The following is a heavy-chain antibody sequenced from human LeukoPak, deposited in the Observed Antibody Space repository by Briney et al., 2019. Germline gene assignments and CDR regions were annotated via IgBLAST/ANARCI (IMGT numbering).Heavy chain of an antibody. V-gene: IGHV4-38-2*02. CDR3: ARDSSGLDY. Sequence: SETLSLTCTVSGYSISSGYYWGWIRQPPGKGLEWIGSIYHSGSTYYGPSLKSRVTISLDTSKNQFSLKLSSVTAADTAVYYCARDSSGLDYWGQGTLVTVSS. CDR1: GYSISSGYY. D-gene: IGHD6-19*01. CDR2: IYHSGST. J-gene: IGHJ4*02.